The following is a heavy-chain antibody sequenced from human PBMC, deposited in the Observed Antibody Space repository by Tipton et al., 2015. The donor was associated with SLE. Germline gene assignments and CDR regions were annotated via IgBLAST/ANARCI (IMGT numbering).Heavy chain of an antibody. CDR3: ARPYDNFFTADY. D-gene: IGHD1-1*01. CDR1: GYTFSSYD. CDR2: IYPRDSDV. J-gene: IGHJ4*02. Sequence: QSGAEVKKPGASVRVSCKASGYTFSSYDINWVRQASGQGPEWMGIIYPRDSDVRYSPSFRGQVTISADKSINTAYLQWSSLRASDTAIYYCARPYDNFFTADYWGQGTLVTVPS. V-gene: IGHV5-51*01.